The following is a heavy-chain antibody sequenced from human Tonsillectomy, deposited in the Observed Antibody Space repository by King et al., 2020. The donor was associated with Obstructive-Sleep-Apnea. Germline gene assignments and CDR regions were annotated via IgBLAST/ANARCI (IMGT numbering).Heavy chain of an antibody. D-gene: IGHD1-26*01. CDR2: IYYSGST. J-gene: IGHJ4*02. Sequence: QLQESGPGLVKPSETLSLTCTFSNGFISNSSYYWGWIRQPPGKGLEWIGSIYYSGSTYYNPSPKSRVTISVDTSNNQFSLKLSSVTAADSAVYYCARVRGFRGPKDYWGQGTLVTVSS. CDR1: NGFISNSSYY. V-gene: IGHV4-39*07. CDR3: ARVRGFRGPKDY.